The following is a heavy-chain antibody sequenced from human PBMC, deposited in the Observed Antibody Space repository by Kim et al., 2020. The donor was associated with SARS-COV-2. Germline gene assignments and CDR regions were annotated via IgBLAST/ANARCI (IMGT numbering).Heavy chain of an antibody. V-gene: IGHV1-46*01. J-gene: IGHJ6*02. CDR1: GYTFTSYY. D-gene: IGHD6-19*01. Sequence: ASVKVSCKASGYTFTSYYMHWVRQAPGQGLEWMGIINPSGGSTSYAQKFQGRVTMTRDTSTSTVYMELSSLRSEDTAVYYCAREPPRIAVAGYVFYYGMDVWGQGNTVTVSS. CDR3: AREPPRIAVAGYVFYYGMDV. CDR2: INPSGGST.